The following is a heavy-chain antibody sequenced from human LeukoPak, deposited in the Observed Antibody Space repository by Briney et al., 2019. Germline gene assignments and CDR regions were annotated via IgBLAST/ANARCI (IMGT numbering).Heavy chain of an antibody. V-gene: IGHV1-3*01. D-gene: IGHD3-3*01. J-gene: IGHJ6*04. CDR1: GYTFTKYA. Sequence: ASVKVSCKASGYTFTKYAMHWVRQAPGQRLEWMGWINADNGNTKYSQKFQGRVTITRDTSASTAYMELRSLRSDDTAVYYCARVGNYDDFWSGYNHGPMDVWGKGTTVTVSS. CDR2: INADNGNT. CDR3: ARVGNYDDFWSGYNHGPMDV.